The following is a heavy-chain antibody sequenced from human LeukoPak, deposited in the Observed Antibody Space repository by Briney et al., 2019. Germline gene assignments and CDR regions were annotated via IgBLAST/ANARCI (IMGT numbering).Heavy chain of an antibody. CDR1: GFTFSNAW. CDR3: ARYQREYSSSSRSRAASKPWGDYFDY. CDR2: VKSSADGGTT. D-gene: IGHD6-6*01. V-gene: IGHV3-15*01. J-gene: IGHJ4*02. Sequence: GGSLRLSCAASGFTFSNAWMSWVRQAQGKGLEWVGRVKSSADGGTTDYAAPVKGRFTISRDDSQDTLHLQMNSLRAEDTAVYYCARYQREYSSSSRSRAASKPWGDYFDYWGQGTLVTVSS.